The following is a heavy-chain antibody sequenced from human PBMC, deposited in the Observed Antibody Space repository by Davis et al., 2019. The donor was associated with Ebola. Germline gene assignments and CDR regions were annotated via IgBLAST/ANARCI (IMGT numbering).Heavy chain of an antibody. D-gene: IGHD3-16*02. CDR1: GFTFSSYA. V-gene: IGHV3-30-3*01. CDR2: ISYDGSNK. Sequence: GESLKISCAASGFTFSSYAMHWVRQAPGKGLEWVAVISYDGSNKYYADSVKGRFTISRDNSKNTLYLQMNSLRAEDTAVYYCARGPRIMITFGGVIVKGTFDPWGQGTLVTVSS. J-gene: IGHJ5*02. CDR3: ARGPRIMITFGGVIVKGTFDP.